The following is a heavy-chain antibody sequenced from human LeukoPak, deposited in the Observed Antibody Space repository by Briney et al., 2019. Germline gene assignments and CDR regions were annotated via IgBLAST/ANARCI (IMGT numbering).Heavy chain of an antibody. Sequence: GGSLRLSCAGSGFTFSRYGMHWVRQAPGKGLEWVALIRYDGNDHWYGDSAKGRFTISRDNSKDTVYLQMDSLRDEDTAVYYCARWGIVGHDAFDLWGQGTMDTVSS. D-gene: IGHD1-26*01. CDR1: GFTFSRYG. J-gene: IGHJ3*01. V-gene: IGHV3-33*01. CDR2: IRYDGNDH. CDR3: ARWGIVGHDAFDL.